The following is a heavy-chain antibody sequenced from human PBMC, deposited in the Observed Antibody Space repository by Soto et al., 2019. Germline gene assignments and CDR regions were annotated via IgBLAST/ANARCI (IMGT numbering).Heavy chain of an antibody. Sequence: SETLSLTCAVSGGSFSGYYWSWIRQVPGKGLEWIGHIYVTGAVDYNPSLRDRFTISQDTSERQFSLNLGLVTAADTAVYYCARLRIATNNYKWFDPWGQGSLVTVSS. J-gene: IGHJ5*02. D-gene: IGHD2-21*01. CDR1: GGSFSGYY. CDR2: IYVTGAV. CDR3: ARLRIATNNYKWFDP. V-gene: IGHV4-34*09.